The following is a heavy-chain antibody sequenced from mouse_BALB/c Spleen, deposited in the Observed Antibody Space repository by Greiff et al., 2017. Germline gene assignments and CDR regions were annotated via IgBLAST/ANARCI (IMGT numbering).Heavy chain of an antibody. CDR2: IYPSDSYT. CDR1: GYTFTSYW. Sequence: VQLQQPGAELVRPGASVKLSCKASGYTFTSYWINWVKQRPGQGLEWIGNIYPSDSYTNYNQKFKDKATLTADKSSSTAYMQLSSLTSEDSAVYYCANTNWEGYFDYWGQGTTLTVSS. CDR3: ANTNWEGYFDY. V-gene: IGHV1-69*02. D-gene: IGHD4-1*01. J-gene: IGHJ2*01.